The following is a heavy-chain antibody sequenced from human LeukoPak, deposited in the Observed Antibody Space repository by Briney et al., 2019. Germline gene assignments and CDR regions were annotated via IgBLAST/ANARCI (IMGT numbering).Heavy chain of an antibody. D-gene: IGHD3-22*01. CDR3: ATWPYPQYYYDSSGFMDV. V-gene: IGHV1-24*01. Sequence: ASVKVSCKVSGYTLTELSMHWVRQAPGKGLEWMGGFDPEDGETIYAQKFQGRVTMTEDTSTDTAYMELSSLRSEDTAVYYCATWPYPQYYYDSSGFMDVWGQGTTVTVSS. J-gene: IGHJ6*02. CDR1: GYTLTELS. CDR2: FDPEDGET.